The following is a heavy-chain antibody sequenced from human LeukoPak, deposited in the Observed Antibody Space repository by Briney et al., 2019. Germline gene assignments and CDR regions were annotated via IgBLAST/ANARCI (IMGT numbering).Heavy chain of an antibody. CDR3: ARDRWSMRVVVIAGSDDMYDT. CDR2: ISSYDGDT. V-gene: IGHV1-18*04. J-gene: IGHJ3*02. Sequence: ASVKVSCKASGYTFTGYYMHWVRQAPGQGLEWMGWISSYDGDTNHAQKFQGRVTMTTDTYTNTAYMELRSLRPDDTAVYYCARDRWSMRVVVIAGSDDMYDTWGQGTMVTVSA. CDR1: GYTFTGYY. D-gene: IGHD3-22*01.